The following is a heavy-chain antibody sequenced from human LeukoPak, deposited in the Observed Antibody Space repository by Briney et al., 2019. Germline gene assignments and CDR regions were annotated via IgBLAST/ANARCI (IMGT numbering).Heavy chain of an antibody. V-gene: IGHV1-2*02. CDR1: GYTFTGYY. CDR2: INPNSGGT. D-gene: IGHD6-13*01. CDR3: ARDMWSSSLYSVYEDY. Sequence: GASVKVSCKASGYTFTGYYMHWVRQAPGQGLEWMGWINPNSGGTNYAQKFQGRVTMTRDTSISTAYMELSRLRSDDTAVYYCARDMWSSSLYSVYEDYWGQGTLVTVSS. J-gene: IGHJ4*02.